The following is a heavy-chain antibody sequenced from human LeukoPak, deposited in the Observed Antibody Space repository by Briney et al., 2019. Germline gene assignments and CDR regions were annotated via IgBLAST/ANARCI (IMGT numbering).Heavy chain of an antibody. Sequence: ASVKVSCKASGYTFTSYGISWVRQAPGQGLEWMGWISAYNGNTNYAQKLQGRVTMTTDTSTSTAYMELSSLRSEDTAVYYCARRREQQLVSNIYYYYYGMDVWGQGTTVTVSS. J-gene: IGHJ6*02. CDR3: ARRREQQLVSNIYYYYYGMDV. D-gene: IGHD6-13*01. V-gene: IGHV1-18*01. CDR1: GYTFTSYG. CDR2: ISAYNGNT.